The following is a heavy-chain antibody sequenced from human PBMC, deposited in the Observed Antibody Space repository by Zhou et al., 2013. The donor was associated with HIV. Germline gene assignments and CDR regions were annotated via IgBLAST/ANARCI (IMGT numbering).Heavy chain of an antibody. CDR3: VRDFYDNNGY. CDR2: ISHSGNT. V-gene: IGHV4-59*11. Sequence: QVQLQESGPGLVKPSETLSLTCTVSGGSINNHYWSWIRQPPGKGLEWIGFISHSGNTNYNPSLKSRVTISVDTSKNQFSLKMSSVTAADTAVYYCVRDFYDNNGYWGQGTLVTVSS. D-gene: IGHD3-22*01. J-gene: IGHJ1*01. CDR1: GGSINNHY.